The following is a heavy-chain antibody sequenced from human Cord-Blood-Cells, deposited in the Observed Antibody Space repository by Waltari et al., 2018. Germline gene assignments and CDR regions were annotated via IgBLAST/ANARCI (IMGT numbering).Heavy chain of an antibody. J-gene: IGHJ3*02. CDR3: ARSSSSDAFDI. Sequence: QVQLQQWGAGLLKPSETLSLTCAVYGGSFSGYYWSWIRQPPGKGLEWIGEINHSGSTDYNPPLRSRVTIAVDTSKNQCSLKLSSVTAADTAVYYCARSSSSDAFDIWGQGTMVTVSS. D-gene: IGHD6-13*01. CDR1: GGSFSGYY. CDR2: INHSGST. V-gene: IGHV4-34*01.